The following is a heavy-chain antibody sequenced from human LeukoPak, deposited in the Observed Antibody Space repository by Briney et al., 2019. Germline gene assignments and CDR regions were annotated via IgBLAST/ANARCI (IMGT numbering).Heavy chain of an antibody. V-gene: IGHV3-43*02. Sequence: GGSLRLSCAASGFTFDDYAMHWVRQAPGKGLEWVSLITRDGGSTYYADSVKGRFTISRDNSKNSLYLQMNSLRSEDTALYYCARTGNFDYWGQGTPVTVSS. CDR2: ITRDGGST. D-gene: IGHD1-14*01. CDR3: ARTGNFDY. CDR1: GFTFDDYA. J-gene: IGHJ4*02.